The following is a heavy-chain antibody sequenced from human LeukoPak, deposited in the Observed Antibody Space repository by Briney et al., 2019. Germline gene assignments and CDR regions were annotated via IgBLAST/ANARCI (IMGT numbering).Heavy chain of an antibody. V-gene: IGHV3-21*01. D-gene: IGHD4-17*01. CDR2: ISSSSNFI. Sequence: GGSLRLSCAASGFTFSSYSMNWVRQAPGKELEWVSSISSSSNFIYYAYSVKGRFTISRDNAKNSLYLQMNSLRAEDTAVYYCARAISDYDASDIWGQGTMVTVSS. J-gene: IGHJ3*02. CDR3: ARAISDYDASDI. CDR1: GFTFSSYS.